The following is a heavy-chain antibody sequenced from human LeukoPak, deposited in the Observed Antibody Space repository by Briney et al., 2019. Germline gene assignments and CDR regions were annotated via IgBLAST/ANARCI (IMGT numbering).Heavy chain of an antibody. Sequence: GGSLRLSCAASGFTFSSYSMNWVRQAPGKGLEWVSSISSSSSYIYYADSVKGRFTISRDNAKNSLYLQMNSLRAEDTAVYYCARFLTPHYYDSSSYSPDDYWGQGTLVTVSS. CDR2: ISSSSSYI. V-gene: IGHV3-21*04. D-gene: IGHD3-22*01. CDR1: GFTFSSYS. CDR3: ARFLTPHYYDSSSYSPDDY. J-gene: IGHJ4*02.